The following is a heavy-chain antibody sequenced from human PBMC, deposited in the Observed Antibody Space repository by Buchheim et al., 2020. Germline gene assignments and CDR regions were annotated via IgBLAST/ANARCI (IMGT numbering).Heavy chain of an antibody. CDR3: ARGRDDFWSGRTLFDY. CDR1: GGSFSGYH. CDR2: INHSGST. Sequence: QVQLQQWGAGLLKPSETLSLTCAVYGGSFSGYHWSWIRQPPGKGLEWIGEINHSGSTNYNPSLKSRVTISVDTSKNQFSLKLSSVTAADTAVYYCARGRDDFWSGRTLFDYWGQGTL. V-gene: IGHV4-34*01. D-gene: IGHD3-3*01. J-gene: IGHJ4*02.